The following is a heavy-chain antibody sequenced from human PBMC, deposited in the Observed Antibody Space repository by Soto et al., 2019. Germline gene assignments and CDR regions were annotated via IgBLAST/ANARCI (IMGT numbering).Heavy chain of an antibody. CDR2: INDSGGST. Sequence: PGGSLRLSCAASGFTFSNYGLSWVRQAPGKGLEWVSGINDSGGSTFYADSVKGRFTISRDNSKNTLYLQMNSLRADDTAVYHCAKHSGPILYYLDYWGQGTLVTVSS. J-gene: IGHJ4*02. CDR1: GFTFSNYG. CDR3: AKHSGPILYYLDY. D-gene: IGHD2-15*01. V-gene: IGHV3-23*01.